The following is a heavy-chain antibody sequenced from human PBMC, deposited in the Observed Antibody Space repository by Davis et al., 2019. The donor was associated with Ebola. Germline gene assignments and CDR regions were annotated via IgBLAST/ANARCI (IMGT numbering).Heavy chain of an antibody. V-gene: IGHV4-59*08. CDR3: ARHGGSGTYCLDY. D-gene: IGHD3-10*01. CDR2: IFYTGTT. J-gene: IGHJ4*02. Sequence: PSETLSLTCTVSGGSINNYYWSWIRQPPGKGLEYMGYIFYTGTTSYNPSLKSRVTMSVDTSRNQFSLRLTSVTAADTALYYCARHGGSGTYCLDYWGQGTLVTVSS. CDR1: GGSINNYY.